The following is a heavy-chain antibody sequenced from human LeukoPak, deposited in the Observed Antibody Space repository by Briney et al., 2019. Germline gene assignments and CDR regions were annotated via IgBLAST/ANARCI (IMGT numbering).Heavy chain of an antibody. Sequence: GASLKISCKGSGYSFTSLWIGWVRQMPGKGLAWMGIIDPSDSDIRYNLSFEGQVTISADRSISTSYLQWSSLKASDTAIYYCARSSASYHFAMDVWGKGTAVTVSS. CDR2: IDPSDSDI. V-gene: IGHV5-51*01. CDR3: ARSSASYHFAMDV. CDR1: GYSFTSLW. J-gene: IGHJ6*04. D-gene: IGHD3-10*01.